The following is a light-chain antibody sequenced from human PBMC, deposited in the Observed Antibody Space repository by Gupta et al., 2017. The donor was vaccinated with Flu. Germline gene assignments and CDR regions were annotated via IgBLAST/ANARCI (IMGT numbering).Light chain of an antibody. Sequence: RERGSLPSMVRGDVGTYLNWDQQKPGQSPRRLMYGVSRRDTEVPGRFSGSGSGTEFTLTISRLQSEDFAVYYCLKDTHWPDTFGQGTKVEIK. CDR3: LKDTHWPDT. CDR1: GDVGTY. V-gene: IGKV3-15*01. CDR2: GVS. J-gene: IGKJ3*01.